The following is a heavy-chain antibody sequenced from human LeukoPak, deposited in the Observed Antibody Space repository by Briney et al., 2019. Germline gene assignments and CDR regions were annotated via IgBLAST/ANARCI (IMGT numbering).Heavy chain of an antibody. CDR3: ARGNSSGSKYFQH. J-gene: IGHJ1*01. D-gene: IGHD6-19*01. V-gene: IGHV1-69*06. CDR1: GGTFSSYA. CDR2: IIPIFGTA. Sequence: SVKVSCKASGGTFSSYAISWVRQAPGQGLEWMEGIIPIFGTANYAQKFQGRVTITADKSTSTAYMELSSLRSEDTAVHYCARGNSSGSKYFQHWGQGTLVTVSS.